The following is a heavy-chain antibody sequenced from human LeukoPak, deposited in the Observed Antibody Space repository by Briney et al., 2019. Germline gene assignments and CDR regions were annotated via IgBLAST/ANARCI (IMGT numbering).Heavy chain of an antibody. Sequence: PSETLSLTCAVYGGSFSGYYWSWIRQPPGKGLEWIGEINHSGSTNYNPSLKSRVTISVVTSKNQFSLKLSSVTAADTAVYYCARGFLEWLNNYMDVWGKGTTVTVSS. V-gene: IGHV4-34*01. CDR1: GGSFSGYY. CDR3: ARGFLEWLNNYMDV. J-gene: IGHJ6*03. CDR2: INHSGST. D-gene: IGHD3-3*01.